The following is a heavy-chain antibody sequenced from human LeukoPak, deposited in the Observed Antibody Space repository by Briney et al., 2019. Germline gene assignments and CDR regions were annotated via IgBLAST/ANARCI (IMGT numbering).Heavy chain of an antibody. CDR2: ISGSGGST. CDR3: TTDEDGGIVATIGYAFDI. J-gene: IGHJ3*02. V-gene: IGHV3-23*01. Sequence: GGSLRLSCAASGFTFSSYAMSWVRQAPGKGLEWVSAISGSGGSTYYADSVKGRFTISRDNAKNSLYLQMNSLRAEDTAVYYCTTDEDGGIVATIGYAFDIWGQGTMVTVSS. CDR1: GFTFSSYA. D-gene: IGHD5-12*01.